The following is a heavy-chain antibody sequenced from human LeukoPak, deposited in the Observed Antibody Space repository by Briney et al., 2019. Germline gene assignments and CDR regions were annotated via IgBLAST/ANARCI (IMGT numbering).Heavy chain of an antibody. J-gene: IGHJ3*02. V-gene: IGHV4-39*07. CDR1: GGSISSGSYY. CDR2: IYYSGST. D-gene: IGHD3-22*01. Sequence: SETLSLTCTVSGGSISSGSYYWGWIRQPPGKGLEWIGSIYYSGSTYYNPSLKSRVTISVDTSKNQFSLKLSSVTAADTAVYYCAREFVGITMIVVALDAFDIWGQGTMVTVSS. CDR3: AREFVGITMIVVALDAFDI.